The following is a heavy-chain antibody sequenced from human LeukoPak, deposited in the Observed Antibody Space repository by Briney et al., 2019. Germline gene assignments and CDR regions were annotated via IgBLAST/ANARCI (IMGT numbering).Heavy chain of an antibody. V-gene: IGHV1-2*02. CDR3: ARAGRSTFGVLNYCFDY. CDR1: GYTFTGYY. D-gene: IGHD3-10*01. Sequence: GASVKVSCKASGYTFTGYYMHWVRQAPGQGLEWMGWINPNSGGTNYAQKFQGRVAMTRDTSISTAYMELSRLIYDDTAVYYCARAGRSTFGVLNYCFDYWGQGALVTVSS. CDR2: INPNSGGT. J-gene: IGHJ4*02.